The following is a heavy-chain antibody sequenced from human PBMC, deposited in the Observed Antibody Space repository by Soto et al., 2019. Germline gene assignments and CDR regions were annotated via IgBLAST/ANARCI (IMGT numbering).Heavy chain of an antibody. V-gene: IGHV3-21*01. CDR1: GFTFISYS. J-gene: IGHJ4*02. Sequence: PGESLKISCAASGFTFISYSINWVRQAPGKGLEWVSSISSGSSYIDYADSVKGRFTISRDNAKNSLYLQMNSLRAEDTAVYYCARDDGSIAAPFDYWGQGTLVTVSS. CDR2: ISSGSSYI. D-gene: IGHD6-6*01. CDR3: ARDDGSIAAPFDY.